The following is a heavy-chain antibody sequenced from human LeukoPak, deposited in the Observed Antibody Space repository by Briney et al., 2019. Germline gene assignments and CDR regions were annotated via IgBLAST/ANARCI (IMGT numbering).Heavy chain of an antibody. CDR2: INPSGGST. D-gene: IGHD6-13*01. J-gene: IGHJ4*02. CDR1: GYTFTSYY. Sequence: GESLKISCKASGYTFTSYYMHWVRQAPGQGLEWMGIINPSGGSTSYAQKFQGRVTMTRDTSTSTVYMELSSLRSEDTAVYYCARAPSYSSSWYELDYWGQGTLVTVSS. CDR3: ARAPSYSSSWYELDY. V-gene: IGHV1-46*01.